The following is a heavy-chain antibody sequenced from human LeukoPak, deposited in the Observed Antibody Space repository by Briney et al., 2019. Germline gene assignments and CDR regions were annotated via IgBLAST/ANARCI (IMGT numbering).Heavy chain of an antibody. CDR3: AAEIYGGNTDCCTFDF. J-gene: IGHJ3*01. CDR1: GFTFSRSA. D-gene: IGHD4-23*01. CDR2: IGVGGGNT. V-gene: IGHV1-58*01. Sequence: SVKVSCKPSGFTFSRSAVQWVRQARGQGLEWIGWIGVGGGNTNYAQRFQDRVTITRDMSTRTAYMELGSLRSEDTAVYYCAAEIYGGNTDCCTFDFWGPGTPVTVSS.